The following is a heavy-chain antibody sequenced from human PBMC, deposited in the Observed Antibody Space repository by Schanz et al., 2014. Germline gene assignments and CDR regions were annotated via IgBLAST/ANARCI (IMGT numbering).Heavy chain of an antibody. V-gene: IGHV3-21*01. CDR2: ISSSSSYI. J-gene: IGHJ6*03. CDR1: GFTFSTYA. Sequence: EVHLLESGGGLVQPGGSLRLSCAASGFTFSTYAMSWVRQAPGKGLEWVSSISSSSSYISYADSVKGRFTISRDNAKNSLYLQMNSLRAEDTAVYYCARPSDSSWYMDVWGKGTTVTVSS. D-gene: IGHD2-21*02. CDR3: ARPSDSSWYMDV.